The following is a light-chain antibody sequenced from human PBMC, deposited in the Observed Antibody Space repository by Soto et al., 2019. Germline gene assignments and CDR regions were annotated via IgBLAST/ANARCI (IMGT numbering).Light chain of an antibody. J-gene: IGLJ1*01. CDR3: SSFTRSNSHV. Sequence: QSALTQPASVSGSPGQSITISCTGTSSDVGAYNYVSWYQQHPGKVPKLMIYDVSDPPSGVSNRFSGSKSGNTASLPISGLQAEDETDYSFSSFTRSNSHVFGTGTKLTVL. V-gene: IGLV2-14*03. CDR1: SSDVGAYNY. CDR2: DVS.